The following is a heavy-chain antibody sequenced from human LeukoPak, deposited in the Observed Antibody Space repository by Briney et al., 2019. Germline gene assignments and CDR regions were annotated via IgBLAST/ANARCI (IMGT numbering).Heavy chain of an antibody. CDR2: ISAYNGNT. Sequence: ASVKVSCKASGYTFTSYGISWVRQAPGQGLEWMGWISAYNGNTNYAQKLQGRVTMTTDTSTSTAYMEPRSLRSDDTAVYYCARGRYCSGGSCIYYYYYGMDVWGQGTTVTVSS. V-gene: IGHV1-18*01. CDR3: ARGRYCSGGSCIYYYYYGMDV. J-gene: IGHJ6*02. D-gene: IGHD2-15*01. CDR1: GYTFTSYG.